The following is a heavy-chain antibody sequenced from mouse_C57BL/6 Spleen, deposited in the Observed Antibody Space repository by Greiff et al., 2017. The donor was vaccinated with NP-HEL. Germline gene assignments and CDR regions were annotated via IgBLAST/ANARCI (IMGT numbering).Heavy chain of an antibody. Sequence: QVQLQQPGAELVKPGASVKLSCKASGYTFTSYWMQWVKQRPGQGLEWIGEIDPSDSYTNYNQKFKGKATLTVDTSSSAAYMQLSSLASEDSAVYYCARNDTAVGAFDYWGQGTTLTVSS. CDR1: GYTFTSYW. D-gene: IGHD1-1*01. CDR2: IDPSDSYT. CDR3: ARNDTAVGAFDY. V-gene: IGHV1-50*01. J-gene: IGHJ2*01.